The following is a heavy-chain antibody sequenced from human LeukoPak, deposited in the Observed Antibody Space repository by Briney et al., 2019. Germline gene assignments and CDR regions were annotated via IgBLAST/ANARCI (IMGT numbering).Heavy chain of an antibody. CDR2: IKQDGSEK. CDR3: ARGTVRGVIPNAFDI. J-gene: IGHJ3*02. Sequence: GGSLRLSCAASGFTFSSYWMSWVRQAPGKGLEWVANIKQDGSEKYYVDSVKGRFTISRDNAKNSLYLQMNSLRAEDTAVYYCARGTVRGVIPNAFDIWGQGTMVTVSS. V-gene: IGHV3-7*01. CDR1: GFTFSSYW. D-gene: IGHD3-10*01.